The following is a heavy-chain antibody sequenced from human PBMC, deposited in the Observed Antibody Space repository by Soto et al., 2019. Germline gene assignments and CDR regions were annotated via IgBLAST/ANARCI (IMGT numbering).Heavy chain of an antibody. CDR2: IKSKTDGGTT. J-gene: IGHJ4*02. CDR1: GFTFSNAW. D-gene: IGHD3-10*01. V-gene: IGHV3-15*01. Sequence: GGSLRLSCAASGFTFSNAWMIWVRQAPGKGLEWVGRIKSKTDGGTTDYAAPVKGRFTISRDDSKNTLYLQMNSLKTEDTAMYYCTTYYYGSGSYYRPFDYWGQGTLVTVSS. CDR3: TTYYYGSGSYYRPFDY.